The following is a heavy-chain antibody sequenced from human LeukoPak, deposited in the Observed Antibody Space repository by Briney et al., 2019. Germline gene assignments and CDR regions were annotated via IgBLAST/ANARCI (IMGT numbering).Heavy chain of an antibody. CDR2: TKQDGSEK. CDR3: ARDANAGYSVNWFDP. CDR1: GFTLSRHW. V-gene: IGHV3-7*03. Sequence: GGSLRLSCAASGFTLSRHWMSWVRQAPGKGLEWVANTKQDGSEKHYVDSVKGRFTISRDNAKNSLYLQMDSLRAEDTAIYHCARDANAGYSVNWFDPWGQGTLVTVSS. J-gene: IGHJ5*01. D-gene: IGHD5/OR15-5a*01.